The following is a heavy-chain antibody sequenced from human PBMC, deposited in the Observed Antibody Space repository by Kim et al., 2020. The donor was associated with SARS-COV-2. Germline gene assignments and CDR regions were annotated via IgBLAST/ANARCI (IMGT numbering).Heavy chain of an antibody. J-gene: IGHJ3*02. CDR3: ARPLKLTLRTPLDI. V-gene: IGHV4-39*01. D-gene: IGHD1-7*01. Sequence: SETLSLTCTFSGGSISGSDYYWGWIRQPPGKGLEWIGSIFYSGTTYYNPSLRSRVTISVDTSKNQFSLRLSSVTAADTAVYYCARPLKLTLRTPLDIWGQGTVVSVSS. CDR1: GGSISGSDYY. CDR2: IFYSGTT.